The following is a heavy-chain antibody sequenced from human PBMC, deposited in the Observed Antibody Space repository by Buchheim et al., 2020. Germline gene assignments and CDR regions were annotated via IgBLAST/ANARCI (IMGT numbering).Heavy chain of an antibody. Sequence: EVQLVESGGGLVQPGGSLRLSCAASGFTFSSYWMSWVRQAPGKGLEWVANIKQDGSEKYYVDSVKGRFTISRDNAKNSLYLQMNSLRAKDTAVYYCERVAAYYDILTGYYEYYFDYWGQGTL. CDR3: ERVAAYYDILTGYYEYYFDY. D-gene: IGHD3-9*01. CDR1: GFTFSSYW. V-gene: IGHV3-7*04. J-gene: IGHJ4*02. CDR2: IKQDGSEK.